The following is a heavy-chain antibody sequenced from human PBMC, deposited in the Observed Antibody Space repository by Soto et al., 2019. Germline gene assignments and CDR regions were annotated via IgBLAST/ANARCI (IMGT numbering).Heavy chain of an antibody. CDR2: IYYSGST. Sequence: SETLSLTYTVSGGSISSGGYYWSWIRQHPGKGLEWIGYIYYSGSTNYNPSLKSRVTISVDTSKNQFSLKLSSVPAADTAVYYCARSGGYSYELDYWGQGTLVTVSS. CDR1: GGSISSGGYY. V-gene: IGHV4-61*08. D-gene: IGHD5-18*01. CDR3: ARSGGYSYELDY. J-gene: IGHJ4*02.